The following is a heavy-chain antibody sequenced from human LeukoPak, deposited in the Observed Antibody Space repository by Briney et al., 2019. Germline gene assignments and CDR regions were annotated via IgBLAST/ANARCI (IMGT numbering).Heavy chain of an antibody. Sequence: PGGSLRLSCAASGFTFSSYGMSWVRQAPGKGLEWVSSISGSGGSTYYADSVKGRFTISRDNSKNTLYLQMNSLRAEDTAVYYCAKDGGVEEYYYYYMDVWGKGTTVTISS. V-gene: IGHV3-23*01. D-gene: IGHD3-16*01. CDR2: ISGSGGST. CDR1: GFTFSSYG. CDR3: AKDGGVEEYYYYYMDV. J-gene: IGHJ6*03.